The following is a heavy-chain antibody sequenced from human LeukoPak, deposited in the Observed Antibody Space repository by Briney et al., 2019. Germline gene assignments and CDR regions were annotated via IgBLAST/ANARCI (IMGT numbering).Heavy chain of an antibody. CDR2: ISGSGGST. V-gene: IGHV3-23*01. J-gene: IGHJ4*02. D-gene: IGHD3-10*01. Sequence: GGSLRLSCAATGFTFSSYAMSWVRQAPGKGLEWVSAISGSGGSTYYADSVKGRFTISRDNSKNTLYLQMNSLRAEDAAVYYCARVVRGARGMAFDYWGQGTLVTVSS. CDR3: ARVVRGARGMAFDY. CDR1: GFTFSSYA.